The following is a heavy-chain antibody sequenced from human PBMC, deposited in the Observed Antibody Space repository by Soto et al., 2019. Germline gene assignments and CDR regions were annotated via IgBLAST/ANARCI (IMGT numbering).Heavy chain of an antibody. CDR1: GGSFSGYY. J-gene: IGHJ4*02. D-gene: IGHD4-4*01. CDR2: INDSGST. Sequence: SETLSLTCAVYGGSFSGYYWSWIRQPPVKGLEWIGEINDSGSTNYNPSLKSRVTISVDTSKNQFSLNFNSVTASDTALYYCVSQRTTVLTQAYFDYWGPGALVTVSS. CDR3: VSQRTTVLTQAYFDY. V-gene: IGHV4-34*01.